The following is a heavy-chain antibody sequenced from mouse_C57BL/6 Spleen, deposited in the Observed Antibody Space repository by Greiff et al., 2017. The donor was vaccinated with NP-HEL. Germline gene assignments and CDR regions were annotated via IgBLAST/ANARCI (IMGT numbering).Heavy chain of an antibody. CDR2: INPSTGGT. D-gene: IGHD2-3*01. CDR3: ASYDPFDY. Sequence: VQLKESGPELVKPGASVKISCTASGYSFTGYYMNWVKQSPEKSLEWIGEINPSTGGTTYNQKFKAKATLTVDKSSSTAYMQLKSLTSEDSAVYYCASYDPFDYWGQGTTLTVSS. J-gene: IGHJ2*01. V-gene: IGHV1-42*01. CDR1: GYSFTGYY.